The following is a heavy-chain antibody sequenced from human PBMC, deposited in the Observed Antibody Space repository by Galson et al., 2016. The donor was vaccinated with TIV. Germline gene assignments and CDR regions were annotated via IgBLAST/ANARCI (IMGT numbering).Heavy chain of an antibody. D-gene: IGHD6-13*01. V-gene: IGHV3-30*04. J-gene: IGHJ3*02. CDR3: ARPKGGRAAPTGAFDI. CDR1: GFTFSTYA. CDR2: IAYDGSEK. Sequence: SLRLSCAASGFTFSTYAMHWVRQAPSKGLEWLTVIAYDGSEKYYTDSVKGRFTVSRDNSKNTLYLQVNSLRTEDTALFYCARPKGGRAAPTGAFDIWGQGTMVAVSS.